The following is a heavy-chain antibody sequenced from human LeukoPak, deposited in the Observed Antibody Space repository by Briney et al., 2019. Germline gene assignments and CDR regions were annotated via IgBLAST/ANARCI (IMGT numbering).Heavy chain of an antibody. CDR2: ISSSSSTI. Sequence: GGSLRLSCAASGFPFSSYSMNWVRQAPGKGLEWVSYISSSSSTIYYADSVKGRFTISRDNAKNSLYLQMNSLRAEDTAVYYCAREELLPEPAFDIWGQGTMVTVSS. CDR3: AREELLPEPAFDI. CDR1: GFPFSSYS. V-gene: IGHV3-48*01. J-gene: IGHJ3*02. D-gene: IGHD1-26*01.